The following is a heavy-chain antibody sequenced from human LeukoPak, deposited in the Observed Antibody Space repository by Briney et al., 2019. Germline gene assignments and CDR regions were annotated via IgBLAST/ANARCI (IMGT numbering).Heavy chain of an antibody. J-gene: IGHJ4*02. CDR3: ARDGSDNWGLFDN. D-gene: IGHD1-1*01. Sequence: SETLSFTCSVSGGSISGTSYCWGWIRRPPGKGPEWIGSHYHTGRIYHNPSLNSRVTISVDTSKNQFSLKLSSVTDADTAVYYCARDGSDNWGLFDNWGRGTLVTVSS. CDR1: GGSISGTSYC. CDR2: HYHTGRI. V-gene: IGHV4-39*07.